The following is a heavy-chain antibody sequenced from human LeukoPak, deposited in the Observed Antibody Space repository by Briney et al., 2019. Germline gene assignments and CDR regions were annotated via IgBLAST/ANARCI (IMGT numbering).Heavy chain of an antibody. J-gene: IGHJ4*02. Sequence: ASVKVSCKASGYTFTGYYMHWVRQAPGQGLEWMGWISAYNGNTNYAQKLQGRVTMTTDTSTSTAYMELRSLRSDDTAVYYCARDLTTVVTLGGSYWGQGTLVTVSS. CDR1: GYTFTGYY. CDR2: ISAYNGNT. V-gene: IGHV1-18*04. D-gene: IGHD4-23*01. CDR3: ARDLTTVVTLGGSY.